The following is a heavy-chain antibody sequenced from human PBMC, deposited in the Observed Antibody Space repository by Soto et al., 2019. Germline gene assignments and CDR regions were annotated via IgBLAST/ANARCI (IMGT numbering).Heavy chain of an antibody. CDR3: ARSIVIAYYYYGMDV. CDR1: GGSISSSSYY. CDR2: IYYSGST. V-gene: IGHV4-39*01. Sequence: PSETLPLTCTVSGGSISSSSYYWGWIRQPPGKGLEWIGIIYYSGSTYYNPSLKSRVTISVDTSKNQFSLKLSSVTAADTAVYYCARSIVIAYYYYGMDVWGQGTTVTVSS. J-gene: IGHJ6*02. D-gene: IGHD3-16*02.